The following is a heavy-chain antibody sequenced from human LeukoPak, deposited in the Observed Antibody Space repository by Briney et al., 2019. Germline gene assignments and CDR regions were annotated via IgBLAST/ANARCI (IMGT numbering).Heavy chain of an antibody. CDR2: IKKDGSEK. D-gene: IGHD5-18*01. Sequence: PGGSLRLSCAASGFTFSSHWMSWVRQAPGKGLEWVANIKKDGSEKYYVDSVKGRFTISRDNAKTSLYLHMNSLRAEDTAVYYCARHLSGVTGYTYGRGIGYWGQGTLVTVSS. J-gene: IGHJ4*02. V-gene: IGHV3-7*01. CDR3: ARHLSGVTGYTYGRGIGY. CDR1: GFTFSSHW.